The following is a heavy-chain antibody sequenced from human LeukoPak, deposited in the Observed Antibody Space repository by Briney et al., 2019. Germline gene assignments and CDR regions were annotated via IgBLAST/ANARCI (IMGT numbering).Heavy chain of an antibody. J-gene: IGHJ1*01. Sequence: GGSLRLSCAASGFTFSSYAMSWVRQAPGKGLEWVSAISGSGGSTYYADSVKGRFTISRDNSKNTLYLQMNSLRAEDTAVYYCAKDFDYYDSSGSGFQHWGQGTLVTVSS. CDR2: ISGSGGST. D-gene: IGHD3-22*01. V-gene: IGHV3-23*01. CDR3: AKDFDYYDSSGSGFQH. CDR1: GFTFSSYA.